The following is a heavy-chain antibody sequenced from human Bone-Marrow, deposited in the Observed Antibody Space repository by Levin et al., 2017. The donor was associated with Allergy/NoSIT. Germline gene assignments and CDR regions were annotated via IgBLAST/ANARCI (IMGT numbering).Heavy chain of an antibody. Sequence: PGGSLRLSCTVSGGSISGYYWSWVRQPPGKGLEWVGHIFYSGSTNYNPSLKSRVTISINTSKNQFSLNLTAVTAADTAFYYCARSVAGEFDSGGQGTLVTVST. CDR3: ARSVAGEFDS. V-gene: IGHV4-59*01. CDR2: IFYSGST. J-gene: IGHJ4*02. CDR1: GGSISGYY. D-gene: IGHD3-10*01.